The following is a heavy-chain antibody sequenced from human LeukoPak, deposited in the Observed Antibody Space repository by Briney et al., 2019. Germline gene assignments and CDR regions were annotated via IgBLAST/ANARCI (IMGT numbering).Heavy chain of an antibody. D-gene: IGHD2-8*01. CDR1: GGSFSGYY. Sequence: PSETLSLTCGVYGGSFSGYYWTWIRQSPGMGLEWIGEIIHSGATNYNPSLSSRVTISVDTSKNQFSLELSSVTAADTAVYYCARGILVTVYAGFDYWGQGILVTVSS. CDR3: ARGILVTVYAGFDY. V-gene: IGHV4-34*01. J-gene: IGHJ4*02. CDR2: IIHSGAT.